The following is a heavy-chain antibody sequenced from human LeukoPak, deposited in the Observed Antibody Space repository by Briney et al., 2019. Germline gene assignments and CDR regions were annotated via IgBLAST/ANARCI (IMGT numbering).Heavy chain of an antibody. CDR2: IIPIFGTA. CDR1: GGTFSSYA. J-gene: IGHJ4*02. CDR3: ARSYYKSYCDY. Sequence: SVKVSCKASGGTFSSYAISWVRQAPGQGLEWMGGIIPIFGTANYAQKFQGRVTITADKSTSTASLELSSLRSADTAVYYCARSYYKSYCDYWGQGTLVTVSS. V-gene: IGHV1-69*06. D-gene: IGHD3-10*01.